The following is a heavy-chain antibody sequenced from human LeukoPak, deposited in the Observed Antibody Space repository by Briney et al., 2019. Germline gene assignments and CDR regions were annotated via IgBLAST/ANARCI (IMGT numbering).Heavy chain of an antibody. J-gene: IGHJ3*02. D-gene: IGHD1-26*01. CDR3: ARDPGGPI. V-gene: IGHV4-61*02. CDR2: IYTSGST. Sequence: PSETLSLTCTVSGGSISSGSYYWSWIRQPAGKGLEWIGRIYTSGSTYYNPSLKSRVTISVDTSKNQFSLKLSSVTAADTAVYYCARDPGGPIWGQGTMVTVSS. CDR1: GGSISSGSYY.